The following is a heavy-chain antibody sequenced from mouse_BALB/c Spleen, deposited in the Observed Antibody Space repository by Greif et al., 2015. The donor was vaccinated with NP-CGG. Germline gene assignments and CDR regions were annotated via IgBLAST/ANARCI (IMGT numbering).Heavy chain of an antibody. J-gene: IGHJ4*01. V-gene: IGHV14-3*02. CDR3: ARDGSSYDYYAMDY. D-gene: IGHD1-1*01. Sequence: VQLQQSGAELVKPGASVKLSCTASGFNIKDTYMHWVKQRPEQGLEWIGRIDPANGNTKYDPKFQGKATITADTSSNTAYLQLSSLTSEDTAVYYCARDGSSYDYYAMDYWGQGTSVTVSS. CDR1: GFNIKDTY. CDR2: IDPANGNT.